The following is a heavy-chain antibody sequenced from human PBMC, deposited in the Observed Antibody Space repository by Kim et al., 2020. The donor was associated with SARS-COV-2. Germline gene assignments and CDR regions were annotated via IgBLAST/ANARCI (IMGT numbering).Heavy chain of an antibody. J-gene: IGHJ4*02. Sequence: ADSVKGRFTISRHNSKNTLYLQMTSLRAEDTAVYYCARDLSWDSSSPLGYWGQGTLVTVSS. V-gene: IGHV3-53*04. CDR3: ARDLSWDSSSPLGY. D-gene: IGHD6-6*01.